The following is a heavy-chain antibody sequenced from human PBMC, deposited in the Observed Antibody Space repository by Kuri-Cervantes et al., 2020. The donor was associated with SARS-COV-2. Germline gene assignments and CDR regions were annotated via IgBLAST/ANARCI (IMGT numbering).Heavy chain of an antibody. CDR1: GFTFSSYG. J-gene: IGHJ4*02. CDR2: INQDGSER. Sequence: GGSLRLSCAASGFTFSSYGMHWVRQAPGKGLGWVANINQDGSERFYLDSVKGRFTISRDNTKNSLYLEMDSLRAEDTAVYYCTRSLDYWGQGTPVTVSS. V-gene: IGHV3-7*01. CDR3: TRSLDY.